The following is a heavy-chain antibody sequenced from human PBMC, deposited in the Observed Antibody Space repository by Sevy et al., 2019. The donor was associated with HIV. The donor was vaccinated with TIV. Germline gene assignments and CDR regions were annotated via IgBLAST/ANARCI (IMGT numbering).Heavy chain of an antibody. CDR2: IYSDSNT. Sequence: GGSLRLSCAASGFTVSSNYMSWVRQAPGKGLEWVSVIYSDSNTYYADSVKGRFTISRENSKNRLLLQMKSLRAEDTAVYYCAKGLILEWSWYGMDVWGQGTTVTVSS. V-gene: IGHV3-53*01. CDR1: GFTVSSNY. J-gene: IGHJ6*02. D-gene: IGHD3-3*01. CDR3: AKGLILEWSWYGMDV.